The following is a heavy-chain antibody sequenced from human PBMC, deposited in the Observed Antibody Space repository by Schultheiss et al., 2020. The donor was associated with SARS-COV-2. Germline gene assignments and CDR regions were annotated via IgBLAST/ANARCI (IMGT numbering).Heavy chain of an antibody. CDR2: ISYDGSNK. CDR1: GFTFSRTW. J-gene: IGHJ4*02. V-gene: IGHV3-30*07. D-gene: IGHD1-14*01. Sequence: GGSLRLSCPGSGFTFSRTWMHWVRQAPGKGLEWVAVISYDGSNKYYADSVKGRFTISRDNAKNSLYLQMNSLRAEDTAVYYCARDAETSDYWGQGTLVNVSS. CDR3: ARDAETSDY.